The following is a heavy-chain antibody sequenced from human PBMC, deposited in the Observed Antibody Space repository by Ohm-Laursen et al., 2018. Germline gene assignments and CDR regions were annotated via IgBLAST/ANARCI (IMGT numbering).Heavy chain of an antibody. J-gene: IGHJ5*02. D-gene: IGHD4-17*01. CDR1: GFTFSSYS. V-gene: IGHV3-48*04. CDR3: VRDATTVTTGWFDP. Sequence: SLRLSCTASGFTFSSYSMNWVRQAPGKGLEWLSYISSSGTTIYYADSVKGRFTISRDNAKNSLYLQMNSLRAEDTAVYYCVRDATTVTTGWFDPWGQGTLVTVSS. CDR2: ISSSGTTI.